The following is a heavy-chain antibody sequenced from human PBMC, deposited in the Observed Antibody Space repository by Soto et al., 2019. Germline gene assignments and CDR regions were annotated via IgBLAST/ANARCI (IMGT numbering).Heavy chain of an antibody. D-gene: IGHD2-15*01. CDR2: IWYDGSNK. CDR3: ARDVFLSCSGGSCYYYYGMDV. J-gene: IGHJ6*02. Sequence: QVQLVESGGGVVQPGRSLRLSCAASGFTFSSYGMHWVRQAPGKGLEWVAVIWYDGSNKYYADSVKGRFTISRDNSKNTMYLQMNSLRAEDTAVYYCARDVFLSCSGGSCYYYYGMDVWGQGTTVTVSS. V-gene: IGHV3-33*01. CDR1: GFTFSSYG.